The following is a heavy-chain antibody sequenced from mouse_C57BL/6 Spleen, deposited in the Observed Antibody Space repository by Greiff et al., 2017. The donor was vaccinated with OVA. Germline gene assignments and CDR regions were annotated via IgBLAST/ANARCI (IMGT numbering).Heavy chain of an antibody. CDR3: ARRGDYGSSKAWFAY. Sequence: QVQLQQPGAELVKPGASVKLSCKTSGYTFTSYWMQWVKQRPGRGLEWIGEIDPSDSYTNNNQKFKGKATLTVDTSSSTAYMQLSSLTSEDSAVYYCARRGDYGSSKAWFAYWGQGTLVTVSA. D-gene: IGHD1-1*01. V-gene: IGHV1-50*01. CDR1: GYTFTSYW. J-gene: IGHJ3*01. CDR2: IDPSDSYT.